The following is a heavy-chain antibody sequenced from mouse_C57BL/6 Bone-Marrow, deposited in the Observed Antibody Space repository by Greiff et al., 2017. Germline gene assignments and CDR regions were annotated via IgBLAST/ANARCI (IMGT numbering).Heavy chain of an antibody. CDR1: GYTFTSYC. J-gene: IGHJ2*01. CDR2: INPSNGGN. V-gene: IGHV1-53*01. D-gene: IGHD1-1*01. Sequence: QVQLQQPGTELVKPGASVKLSCKASGYTFTSYCMHWVKQRPGKGLEWIGNINPSNGGNNYNEKFKGKATLTVDKSSSTAYMELSSLTSEDSAVYYCAKANNTVGGYIDYWGQGTTLTVSS. CDR3: AKANNTVGGYIDY.